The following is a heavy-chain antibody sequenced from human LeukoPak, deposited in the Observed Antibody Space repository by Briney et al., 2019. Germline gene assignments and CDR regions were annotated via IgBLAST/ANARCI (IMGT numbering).Heavy chain of an antibody. Sequence: GGSLRLSCAASGFNFSNYAMSWVRQAPGKGLDWVSTISPSDSSTYYADSVKGRFTISRDNSKNTLYLQMNSLRAEDTAVYYCAKRGSGEDYWGQGTLVTVSS. CDR2: ISPSDSST. J-gene: IGHJ4*02. CDR1: GFNFSNYA. V-gene: IGHV3-23*01. D-gene: IGHD6-19*01. CDR3: AKRGSGEDY.